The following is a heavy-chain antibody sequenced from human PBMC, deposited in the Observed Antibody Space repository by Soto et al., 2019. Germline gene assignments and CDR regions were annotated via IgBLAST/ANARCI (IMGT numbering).Heavy chain of an antibody. V-gene: IGHV3-49*03. CDR2: IRSKAYGGTT. CDR1: GFTFGDYA. J-gene: IGHJ4*02. D-gene: IGHD5-12*01. CDR3: TRDSGWWLRLHGSPRADY. Sequence: GGFLRLSCTASGFTFGDYAMSWFRQAPGKGLEWVGFIRSKAYGGTTEYAASVKGRFTISRDDSKSIAYLQMNSLKTEDTAVYYCTRDSGWWLRLHGSPRADYWGQGTLVTVSS.